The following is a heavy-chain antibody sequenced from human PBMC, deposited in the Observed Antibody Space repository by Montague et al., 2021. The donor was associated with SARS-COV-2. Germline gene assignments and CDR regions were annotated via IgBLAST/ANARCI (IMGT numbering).Heavy chain of an antibody. CDR2: ISDSSSYI. D-gene: IGHD3-16*01. CDR3: VGIGERYSYASWSLDY. Sequence: SLRLSCAASGVSFSDYYMSWIRQVPGKGLEWVSYISDSSSYINYADSVKGRFTISRDNAKNSLYLQMNSLRAEDTAVYYCVGIGERYSYASWSLDYWGQGTLVTVSS. V-gene: IGHV3-11*03. CDR1: GVSFSDYY. J-gene: IGHJ4*02.